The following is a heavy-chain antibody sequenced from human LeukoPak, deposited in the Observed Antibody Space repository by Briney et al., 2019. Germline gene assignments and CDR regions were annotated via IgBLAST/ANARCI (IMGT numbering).Heavy chain of an antibody. Sequence: PSETLSLTCTVSGGSISSYYWSWIRQPPGKGLEWIGYIYTSGSTNYNPSLKSRVTISVDTSKNQFSLKLSSVTAADTAVYYCARLSIAGRFDYWGQGTLVTVSS. CDR1: GGSISSYY. D-gene: IGHD1-26*01. CDR2: IYTSGST. CDR3: ARLSIAGRFDY. J-gene: IGHJ4*02. V-gene: IGHV4-4*09.